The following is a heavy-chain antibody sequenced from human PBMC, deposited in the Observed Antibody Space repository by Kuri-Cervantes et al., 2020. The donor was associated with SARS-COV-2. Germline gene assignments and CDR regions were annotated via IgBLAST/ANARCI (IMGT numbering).Heavy chain of an antibody. CDR2: INHSGST. Sequence: SETLSLTCAVYGGSFSGYYWSWIRQPPGKGLERIGEINHSGSTNYNPSLKSRVTVSVDTSKNQFSLKLSSVTAADTAVYYCARGRPELGSSWTDNYWGQGTLVTVSS. V-gene: IGHV4-34*01. J-gene: IGHJ4*02. CDR1: GGSFSGYY. CDR3: ARGRPELGSSWTDNY. D-gene: IGHD6-13*01.